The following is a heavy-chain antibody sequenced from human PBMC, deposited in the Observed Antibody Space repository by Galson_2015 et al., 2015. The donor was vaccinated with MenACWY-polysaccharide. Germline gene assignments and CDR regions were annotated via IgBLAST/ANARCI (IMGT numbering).Heavy chain of an antibody. J-gene: IGHJ6*02. Sequence: SLRLSCAASGFTFSSYAMHWVRQAPGKGLEWVAVTSYDASNKYYADSVKGRLTISRDNSKNTLFVQMNSLRAEDTAVYYCARSYCDRTTCYGMDVWGQGTTVTVSS. V-gene: IGHV3-30-3*01. CDR1: GFTFSSYA. D-gene: IGHD2-2*01. CDR2: TSYDASNK. CDR3: ARSYCDRTTCYGMDV.